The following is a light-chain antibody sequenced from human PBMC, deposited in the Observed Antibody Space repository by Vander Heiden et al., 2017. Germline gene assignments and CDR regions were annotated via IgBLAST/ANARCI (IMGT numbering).Light chain of an antibody. CDR3: GTWDSSLSAWV. CDR1: SSTIGNNY. Sequence: QSVLTQPPSVSAAPGQKVTISCPGSSSTIGNNYVSCYQQRPGTAPKLLIYDNNKRPSGIPDRFSGSKSGTSATLGITGLQTGDEADYYCGTWDSSLSAWVFGGGTKLTVL. V-gene: IGLV1-51*01. J-gene: IGLJ3*02. CDR2: DNN.